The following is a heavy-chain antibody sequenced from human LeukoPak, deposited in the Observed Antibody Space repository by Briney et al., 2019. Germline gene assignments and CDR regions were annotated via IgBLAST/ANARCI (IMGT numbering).Heavy chain of an antibody. Sequence: SETLSLTCTVSGGSISSYYWSWIRQPAGKGLEWIGRIYTSGSTNYNPSLKSRVTMSVDTSKNQFSLKLSSVTAADTAVYYCARAQLHPNWRKLDAFDIWGQGTMVTVSS. D-gene: IGHD1-1*01. J-gene: IGHJ3*02. V-gene: IGHV4-4*07. CDR2: IYTSGST. CDR3: ARAQLHPNWRKLDAFDI. CDR1: GGSISSYY.